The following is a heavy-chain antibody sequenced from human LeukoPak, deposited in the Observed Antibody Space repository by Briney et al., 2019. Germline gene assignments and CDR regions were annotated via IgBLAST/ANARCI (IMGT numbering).Heavy chain of an antibody. CDR2: IRQDGSEK. CDR1: GFTFSSYW. CDR3: AKGTEWFGELPNGVAPHFLL. Sequence: GGSLRLSCAASGFTFSSYWMSWVRQAPGKGLEWVANIRQDGSEKYYVDSVKGRFTISRDNAKNSLYLQMNSLRAEDTAVYYCAKGTEWFGELPNGVAPHFLLWGQGTLVTVSS. V-gene: IGHV3-7*01. J-gene: IGHJ4*02. D-gene: IGHD3-10*01.